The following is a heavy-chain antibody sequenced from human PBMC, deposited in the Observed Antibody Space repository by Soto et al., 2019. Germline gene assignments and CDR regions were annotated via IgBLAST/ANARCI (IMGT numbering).Heavy chain of an antibody. J-gene: IGHJ4*02. D-gene: IGHD4-17*01. CDR3: ARNYGGNVDY. V-gene: IGHV4-59*08. Sequence: PSETLSLTCTVSGGSISSYYWSWIRQPPGKGLEWIGYIYYSGSANYNPSLKSRVTISVDTSKNQFSLKLSPATAADTAVYYCARNYGGNVDYWGQGSLVTVSS. CDR2: IYYSGSA. CDR1: GGSISSYY.